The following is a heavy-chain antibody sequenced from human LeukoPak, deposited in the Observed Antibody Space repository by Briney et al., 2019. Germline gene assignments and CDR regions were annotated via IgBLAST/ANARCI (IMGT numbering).Heavy chain of an antibody. CDR1: GFTFDDYT. Sequence: GGSLRLSCEASGFTFDDYTMHWVRQAPGKGLEWVSIISWNSDSTYYADYVKGRFTISRDNSKHSLYLQMNSLRTEDTALYYCAKSFGATGPGEDSPDYWGQGALVTVSP. CDR3: AKSFGATGPGEDSPDY. D-gene: IGHD3-16*01. J-gene: IGHJ4*02. V-gene: IGHV3-43*01. CDR2: ISWNSDST.